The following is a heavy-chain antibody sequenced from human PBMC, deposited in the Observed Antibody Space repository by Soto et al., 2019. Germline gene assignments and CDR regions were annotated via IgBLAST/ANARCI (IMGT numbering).Heavy chain of an antibody. Sequence: AAVKVSCKASGYPFSDNQIHWLRRAPGQGLEWMGRINPKSDDTNYAQKFQGRVTMTRDTSIDTAYLELTGLTSDDTATYYCARKHSLDYIRWGLDPWGQGTLVTVSS. D-gene: IGHD4-4*01. CDR2: INPKSDDT. CDR1: GYPFSDNQ. V-gene: IGHV1-2*02. J-gene: IGHJ5*02. CDR3: ARKHSLDYIRWGLDP.